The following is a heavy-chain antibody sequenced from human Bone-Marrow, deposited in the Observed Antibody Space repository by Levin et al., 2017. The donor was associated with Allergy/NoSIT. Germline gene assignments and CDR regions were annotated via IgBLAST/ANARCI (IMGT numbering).Heavy chain of an antibody. CDR2: ISSASTYI. CDR1: GLTFSNQT. V-gene: IGHV3-21*01. CDR3: ASRSAAGGGLDV. Sequence: GGSLRLSCAGSGLTFSNQTLTWVRQAPGKGLEWVSSISSASTYIHYAESVKGRFTISRDNAKKSLSLQMNSLSAEDTAVYYCASRSAAGGGLDVWGQGTTVTVSS. D-gene: IGHD6-13*01. J-gene: IGHJ6*02.